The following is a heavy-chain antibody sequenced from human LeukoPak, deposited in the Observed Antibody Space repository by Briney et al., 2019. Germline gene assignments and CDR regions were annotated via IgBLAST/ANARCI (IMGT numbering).Heavy chain of an antibody. D-gene: IGHD1-26*01. Sequence: GGSLRLSCAASGFTFSSYAMSWVRQAPRKGLEWVSAISGSGGRTYYAAYVQGRFTISRDNSKNTLYLQMNRPRAEDTAVYYCAKGAGSYTMTYYFDYWGQGTLVTVSS. V-gene: IGHV3-23*01. CDR1: GFTFSSYA. CDR2: ISGSGGRT. J-gene: IGHJ4*02. CDR3: AKGAGSYTMTYYFDY.